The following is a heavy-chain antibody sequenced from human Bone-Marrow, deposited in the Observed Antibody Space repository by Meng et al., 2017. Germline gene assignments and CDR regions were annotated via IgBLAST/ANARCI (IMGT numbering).Heavy chain of an antibody. Sequence: GQAVASGAGVKKPGASVKVSCKASGYTFTSYCIRWVRQAPGQGLEWMGWISADNGNTNYAQKLQGRVTMTTDTSTSTAYMELRSLRSDDTAVYYCARGAWVRGVSHNDYWGQGTLVTVSS. CDR2: ISADNGNT. CDR3: ARGAWVRGVSHNDY. V-gene: IGHV1-18*01. CDR1: GYTFTSYC. D-gene: IGHD3-10*01. J-gene: IGHJ4*02.